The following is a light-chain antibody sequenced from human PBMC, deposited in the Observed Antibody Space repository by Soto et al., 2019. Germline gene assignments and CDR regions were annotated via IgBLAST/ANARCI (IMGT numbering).Light chain of an antibody. CDR1: QSVNYY. Sequence: EIVLTQSPATLSLSPGERATLSCRASQSVNYYLAWYQQKPGQAPRLLIYDASNRATGIPARFSGSGSGTDFTLTISSLEPEDFAVYYCQQRGNWPWTFGQGTKVEIK. CDR3: QQRGNWPWT. CDR2: DAS. V-gene: IGKV3-11*01. J-gene: IGKJ1*01.